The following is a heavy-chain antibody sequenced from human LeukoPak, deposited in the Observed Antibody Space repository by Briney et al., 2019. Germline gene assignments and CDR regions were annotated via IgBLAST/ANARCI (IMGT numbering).Heavy chain of an antibody. D-gene: IGHD4-23*01. CDR1: GYTFTTYN. CDR2: ISGYNGNT. Sequence: GASVKVSCKASGYTFTTYNINWVRQAPGQGLEWMGWISGYNGNTNYAQKLQGRVTMTTDTSTSTAYMELRSLRSDDTAVYYCARESTVVTASYVDYWGQGTLVTVSS. V-gene: IGHV1-18*01. CDR3: ARESTVVTASYVDY. J-gene: IGHJ4*02.